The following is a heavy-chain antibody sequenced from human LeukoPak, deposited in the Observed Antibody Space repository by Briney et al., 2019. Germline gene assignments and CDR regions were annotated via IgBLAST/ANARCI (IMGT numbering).Heavy chain of an antibody. CDR2: IVVGSGNT. J-gene: IGHJ3*01. V-gene: IGHV1-58*01. CDR1: GFTFTSSA. D-gene: IGHD3-22*01. Sequence: SVKVSCKASGFTFTSSAVQWVRQARGQRLEWIGWIVVGSGNTNYAQKFQERVTITRDMSTSLVYMELSSLRSEDTAVYYCAAEAAYYCDSRDAFDVWGQGTMVTVSS. CDR3: AAEAAYYCDSRDAFDV.